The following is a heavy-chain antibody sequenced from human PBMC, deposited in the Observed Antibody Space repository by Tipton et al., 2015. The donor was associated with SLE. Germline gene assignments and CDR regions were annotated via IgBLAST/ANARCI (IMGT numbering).Heavy chain of an antibody. J-gene: IGHJ2*01. Sequence: TLSLTCTVSGYSISSGYSWGWIRQPPGKGLEWIGYIYYSGGTSYNPSLNSRVTISVDTSRNQFSLKLTSVTAADSAVYYCARYSLTNWHLDLWGRGTLVTVSS. V-gene: IGHV4-61*01. CDR2: IYYSGGT. CDR1: GYSISSGYS. D-gene: IGHD2-15*01. CDR3: ARYSLTNWHLDL.